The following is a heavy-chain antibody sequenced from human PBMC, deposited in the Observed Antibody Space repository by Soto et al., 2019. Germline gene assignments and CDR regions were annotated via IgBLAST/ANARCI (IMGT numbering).Heavy chain of an antibody. CDR1: GFTFSSYG. Sequence: EVQLLESGGGLVQPGGSLRLSCAASGFTFSSYGMTWVRQAPGKGLEWVSFSSATGAGTYYADSVKGRFTISRDNAMNRLYLQMDSLRADDTGVYYCVRDFRGAVAGSEFDHWGQGTLVTVSS. CDR3: VRDFRGAVAGSEFDH. V-gene: IGHV3-23*01. D-gene: IGHD6-19*01. J-gene: IGHJ4*02. CDR2: SSATGAGT.